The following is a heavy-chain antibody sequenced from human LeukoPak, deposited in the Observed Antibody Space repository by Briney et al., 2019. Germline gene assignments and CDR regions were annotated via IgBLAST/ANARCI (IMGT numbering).Heavy chain of an antibody. J-gene: IGHJ6*03. CDR3: ARTTVTTGYYYYYMDV. Sequence: QPSETLSLTCTVSGGSISHYYWSWIRQPPGKGLEWIAYVYSSGSTYYNPSLKSRVTISVDTSKNQFSLKLSSVTAADTAVYYCARTTVTTGYYYYYMDVWGKGTTVTVSS. D-gene: IGHD4-11*01. CDR1: GGSISHYY. CDR2: VYSSGST. V-gene: IGHV4-4*08.